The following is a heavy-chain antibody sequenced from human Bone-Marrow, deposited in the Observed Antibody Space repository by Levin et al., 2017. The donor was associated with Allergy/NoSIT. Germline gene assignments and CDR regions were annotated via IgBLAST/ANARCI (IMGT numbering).Heavy chain of an antibody. Sequence: GGSLRLSCAASGFTFSNHAMSWVRQAPGKGLEWVSVISNSGRITYYADSVKGRFTISRDNSENTLYLQVNSLSAEDTAIYYCAKDLTSYAESAGYYPKGHLDLWGRGTLVTVSS. D-gene: IGHD3-9*01. CDR3: AKDLTSYAESAGYYPKGHLDL. J-gene: IGHJ2*01. CDR2: ISNSGRIT. CDR1: GFTFSNHA. V-gene: IGHV3-23*01.